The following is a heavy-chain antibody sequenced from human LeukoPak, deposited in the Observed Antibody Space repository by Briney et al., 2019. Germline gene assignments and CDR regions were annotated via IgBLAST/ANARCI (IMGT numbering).Heavy chain of an antibody. CDR2: IYHSGNT. CDR3: ARGPYSYDNLGAFDI. D-gene: IGHD3-22*01. V-gene: IGHV4-38-2*02. J-gene: IGHJ3*02. CDR1: GYSISSGYY. Sequence: SETLSLTCTVFGYSISSGYYWGWIRQPPGKGLEWIGSIYHSGNTYYNPSLKSRVTISVDTSKNQFSLKLSSVTAADTAVYFCARGPYSYDNLGAFDIWGQGTMVTVSS.